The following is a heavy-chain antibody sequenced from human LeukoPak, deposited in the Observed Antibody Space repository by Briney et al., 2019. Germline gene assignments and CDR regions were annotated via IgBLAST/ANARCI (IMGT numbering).Heavy chain of an antibody. CDR2: VSSYNGDT. V-gene: IGHV1-18*01. Sequence: GASVKVSCKTSGYTFTTYDINWVRQAPGQGLEWMGWVSSYNGDTNYAQRFQGRVTMTTDTSTSTAYLELRSLRLDDTAVYYCARGSGSYLTGYWGQGTLVTVSS. J-gene: IGHJ4*02. CDR1: GYTFTTYD. D-gene: IGHD1-26*01. CDR3: ARGSGSYLTGY.